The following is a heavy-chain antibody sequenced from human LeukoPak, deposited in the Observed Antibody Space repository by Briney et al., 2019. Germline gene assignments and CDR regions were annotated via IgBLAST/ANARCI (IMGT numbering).Heavy chain of an antibody. CDR2: ISSSSSYI. Sequence: GGSLRLSCAASGFTFSSYSMNWVRQAPGKGLEWVSSISSSSSYIYYADSVKGRFTISRDNAKNSLYLQMNSLRAEDTAVYYCGRGDLLWFGELLSSFDYWGQGTLVTVSS. CDR1: GFTFSSYS. CDR3: GRGDLLWFGELLSSFDY. V-gene: IGHV3-21*01. D-gene: IGHD3-10*01. J-gene: IGHJ4*02.